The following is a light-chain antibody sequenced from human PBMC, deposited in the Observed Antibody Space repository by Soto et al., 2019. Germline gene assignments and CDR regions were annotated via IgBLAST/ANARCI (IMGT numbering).Light chain of an antibody. V-gene: IGKV3-15*01. CDR2: GAS. Sequence: EIVMTQSPATLAVSPGERAALSCRASQSVSSNFAWYQQKPGQAPRLLIYGASSRATGTPARFSGSGSGTEFTLTICSLQSEDFAVYYCQQYNNWPYTFGLGTKLEMK. CDR3: QQYNNWPYT. J-gene: IGKJ2*01. CDR1: QSVSSN.